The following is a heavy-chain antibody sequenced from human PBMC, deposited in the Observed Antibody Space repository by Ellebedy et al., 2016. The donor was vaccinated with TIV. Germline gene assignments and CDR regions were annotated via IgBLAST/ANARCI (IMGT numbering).Heavy chain of an antibody. CDR2: INPSGGST. D-gene: IGHD3-10*01. Sequence: ASVKVSCKASGYTFTSHYMHWVRQAPGQGLEWMGIINPSGGSTTYAQKFQGRVTMTRDTSTSTVYMELSSLRSEDTAVYYCARDGALAFGELSDSWFDPWGQGTLVTVSS. CDR3: ARDGALAFGELSDSWFDP. J-gene: IGHJ5*02. V-gene: IGHV1-46*01. CDR1: GYTFTSHY.